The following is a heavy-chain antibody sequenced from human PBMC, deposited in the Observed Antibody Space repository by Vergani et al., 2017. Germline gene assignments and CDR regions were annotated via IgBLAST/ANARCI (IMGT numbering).Heavy chain of an antibody. J-gene: IGHJ6*03. CDR2: ISYDGNNK. CDR3: ARDFLTRVTTLDYYYMGV. CDR1: GFPFSDYG. V-gene: IGHV3-30*03. Sequence: QVQLVESGGGEVQPGRSLRLSCSAAGFPFSDYGVHWVRQAPGKGLEWVSVISYDGNNKNYADSVKGRFTMSRDNSKNTLYLEMNALGAEDTAVYYCARDFLTRVTTLDYYYMGVWGKGTTVTVSS. D-gene: IGHD1-1*01.